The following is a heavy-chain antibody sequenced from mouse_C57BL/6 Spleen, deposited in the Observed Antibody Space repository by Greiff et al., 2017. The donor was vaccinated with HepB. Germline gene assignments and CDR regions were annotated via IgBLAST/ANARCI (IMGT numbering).Heavy chain of an antibody. V-gene: IGHV1-15*01. CDR2: IDPETGGT. D-gene: IGHD2-2*01. CDR3: TRWGYDRFAY. J-gene: IGHJ3*01. Sequence: VQLQQSGAELVRPGASVTLSCKASGYTFTDYEMHWVKQTPVHGLEWIGAIDPETGGTAYNQKFKGKAILTADKSSSTAYMELRSLTSEDSAVYYCTRWGYDRFAYWGQGTLVTVSA. CDR1: GYTFTDYE.